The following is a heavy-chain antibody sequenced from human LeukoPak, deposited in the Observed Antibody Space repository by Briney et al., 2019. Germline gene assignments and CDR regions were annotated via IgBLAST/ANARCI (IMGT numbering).Heavy chain of an antibody. D-gene: IGHD1-14*01. CDR2: INPSGGST. V-gene: IGHV1-46*01. CDR3: ARSRTLGNYFDY. CDR1: GYTFTSYY. J-gene: IGHJ4*02. Sequence: ASVKVSCKASGYTFTSYYMHWVRQAPGQGLEWMGIINPSGGSTSYAQKFQGRVTLTRVTSTSTVYMELSSLRSEDTAVYYCARSRTLGNYFDYWGQGTLVTVSS.